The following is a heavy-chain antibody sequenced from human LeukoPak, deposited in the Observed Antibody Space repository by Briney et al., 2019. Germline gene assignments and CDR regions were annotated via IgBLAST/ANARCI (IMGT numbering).Heavy chain of an antibody. D-gene: IGHD6-13*01. J-gene: IGHJ4*02. V-gene: IGHV3-33*01. CDR1: GFTFSSYG. Sequence: PGGSLRLSCAASGFTFSSYGMHWVRQAPGKGLEWVAVMWYDGSNKYYADSVKGRFTISRDNSKNTLYLQMNSLRAEDTAVYYCARDARSSSHYDYWGQGTLVTVSS. CDR2: MWYDGSNK. CDR3: ARDARSSSHYDY.